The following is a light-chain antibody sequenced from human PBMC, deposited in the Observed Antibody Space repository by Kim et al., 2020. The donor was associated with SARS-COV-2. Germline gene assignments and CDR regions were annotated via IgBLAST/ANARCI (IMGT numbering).Light chain of an antibody. CDR1: QSVSGTY. Sequence: PGERARLSCRASQSVSGTYLAWYQQKPGQAPRLLIYGASSRATGIPDRFSGSGSGTDFTLTINRLEPEDFAVYYCQQYDSSSRWTFGQGTKVDIK. J-gene: IGKJ1*01. V-gene: IGKV3-20*01. CDR3: QQYDSSSRWT. CDR2: GAS.